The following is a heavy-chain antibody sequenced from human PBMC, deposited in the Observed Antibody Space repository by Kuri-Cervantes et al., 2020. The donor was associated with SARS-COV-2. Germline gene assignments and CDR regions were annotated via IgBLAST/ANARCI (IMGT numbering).Heavy chain of an antibody. Sequence: ASVTVSCKASGYTFTSYAMRWVRQAPGQRLEWMGWINAGNGNTKYSQKFQGRVTITRDTSASTAYMELSSLRSEDTAVYYCAREADIAAAGYRYFDYWGQGTLVTCAS. CDR3: AREADIAAAGYRYFDY. D-gene: IGHD6-13*01. CDR1: GYTFTSYA. J-gene: IGHJ4*02. CDR2: INAGNGNT. V-gene: IGHV1-3*01.